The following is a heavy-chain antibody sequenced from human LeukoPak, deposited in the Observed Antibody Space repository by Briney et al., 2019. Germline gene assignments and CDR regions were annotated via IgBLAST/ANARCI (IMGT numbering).Heavy chain of an antibody. Sequence: ASVKVSCKTSGYTFTNYGISWVRQAPGLGLEWMGWISAYNGNTNYAQKVQGRVTMTTNTSTSTAYMELRSLRFDDTAVYYCARDQSVRLLQTSSTYFKHVFAIWGQGSMVTVSS. J-gene: IGHJ3*02. D-gene: IGHD6-13*01. CDR3: ARDQSVRLLQTSSTYFKHVFAI. V-gene: IGHV1-18*01. CDR1: GYTFTNYG. CDR2: ISAYNGNT.